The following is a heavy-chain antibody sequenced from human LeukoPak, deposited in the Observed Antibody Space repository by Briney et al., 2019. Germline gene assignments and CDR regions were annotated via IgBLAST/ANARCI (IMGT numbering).Heavy chain of an antibody. Sequence: ASVEVSCKASGYTFTGYYMHWVRQAPGQGLEWMGWINPNSGGTNYAQKFQGRVTMTRDTSISTAYMELSRLRSDDTAVYYCARALLGSSWFRIWGQGTLVTVSS. CDR1: GYTFTGYY. J-gene: IGHJ4*02. D-gene: IGHD6-13*01. V-gene: IGHV1-2*02. CDR3: ARALLGSSWFRI. CDR2: INPNSGGT.